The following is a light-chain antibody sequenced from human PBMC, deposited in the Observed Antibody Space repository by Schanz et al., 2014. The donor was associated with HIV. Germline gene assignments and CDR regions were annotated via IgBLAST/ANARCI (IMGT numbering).Light chain of an antibody. Sequence: EIVLTQSPATLSLSPGERATLSCRASQSVSSYLAWYQQRPGQAPRLLIYDASSRATDIPDRFSGSGSGTDFTLTISRLEPEDSAVYFCQQYVTSAFTFGPGTKVDIK. CDR2: DAS. V-gene: IGKV3-20*01. J-gene: IGKJ3*01. CDR3: QQYVTSAFT. CDR1: QSVSSY.